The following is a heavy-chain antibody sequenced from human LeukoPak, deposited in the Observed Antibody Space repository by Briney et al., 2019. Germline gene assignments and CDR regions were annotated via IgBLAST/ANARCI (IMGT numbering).Heavy chain of an antibody. CDR3: ARMILLLGDVLTVPPRGFDY. CDR1: GYTFTTYG. V-gene: IGHV1-18*01. CDR2: ISVYNGNT. J-gene: IGHJ4*02. Sequence: GASVKVSSTASGYTFTTYGISWVRQAPGQGLEWLGRISVYNGNTNYAQKLQGRVTMTTDTSTSTAYMELRSLRSDDTAVYYCARMILLLGDVLTVPPRGFDYWGQGTLVTVSS. D-gene: IGHD3-9*01.